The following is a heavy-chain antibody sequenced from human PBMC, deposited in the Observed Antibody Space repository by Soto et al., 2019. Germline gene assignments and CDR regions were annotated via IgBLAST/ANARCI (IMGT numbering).Heavy chain of an antibody. V-gene: IGHV3-15*07. Sequence: GGSLRLSCAASGFTFSNAWMNWVRQAPGKGLEWVGRIKSKTAGETTDYAAPVKGRFTISSADSKNTLYLQMNRLKTEDTAVYYCIVRGAKGDYYYYGMDVWGQGTTVTVSS. J-gene: IGHJ6*02. CDR2: IKSKTAGETT. CDR3: IVRGAKGDYYYYGMDV. CDR1: GFTFSNAW. D-gene: IGHD3-10*01.